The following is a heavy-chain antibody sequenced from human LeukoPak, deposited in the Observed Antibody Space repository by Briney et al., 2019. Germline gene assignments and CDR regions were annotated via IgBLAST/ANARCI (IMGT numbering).Heavy chain of an antibody. V-gene: IGHV4-39*01. CDR3: ARHAENYDY. D-gene: IGHD1-7*01. J-gene: IGHJ4*02. CDR1: GDSIRSSNYY. Sequence: SETLSLTCTVSGDSIRSSNYYWGWIRQPPGKGLEWIGSIYYSGSTYYNPSLKSRVTISVDTSKNQFSLKLSSVTAADTAVYYCARHAENYDYWGQGTLVTVSS. CDR2: IYYSGST.